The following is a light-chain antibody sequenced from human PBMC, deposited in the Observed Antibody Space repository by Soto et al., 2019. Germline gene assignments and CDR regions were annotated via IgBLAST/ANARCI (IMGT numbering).Light chain of an antibody. CDR3: QSYDSSLSSYV. Sequence: QSVLTQPPSVSEAPGQRVTISCTGSSSNIGAGYEAHWYQQVPGTAPKLLIYENNNRPSGVPDRFSGSKSGTSASLAITGLQAEDEAEYYCQSYDSSLSSYVFGTGTKLTV. CDR1: SSNIGAGYE. CDR2: ENN. V-gene: IGLV1-40*01. J-gene: IGLJ1*01.